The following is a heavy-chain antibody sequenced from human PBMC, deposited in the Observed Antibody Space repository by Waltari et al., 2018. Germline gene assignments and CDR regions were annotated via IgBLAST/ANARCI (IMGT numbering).Heavy chain of an antibody. Sequence: QLRLQESGPGLVKPSETLSVTCIVSGGSLRDESSYWGWLRQSPEKGLEWIGHISYSGTTFYNPSLMIRVTLSVDTLKNQFSLEITSLTAADTAVYYCARGGVNYNNWFDPWGQGTPVTVSS. V-gene: IGHV4-39*01. CDR1: GGSLRDESSY. D-gene: IGHD3-9*01. CDR2: ISYSGTT. J-gene: IGHJ5*02. CDR3: ARGGVNYNNWFDP.